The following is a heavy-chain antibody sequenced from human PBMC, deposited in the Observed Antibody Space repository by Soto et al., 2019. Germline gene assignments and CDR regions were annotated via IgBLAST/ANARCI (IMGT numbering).Heavy chain of an antibody. D-gene: IGHD2-21*02. CDR3: ARTALGWFDH. CDR2: MYYSGSS. Sequence: PXETLSLTCSVAGSSINNYYGSWVRQPPGKGLEWIGYMYYSGSSNYNSSLKSRVTISVDTSKNQLSLKLSSVTAADTAVYYCARTALGWFDHWGQGTLVTVSS. J-gene: IGHJ5*02. V-gene: IGHV4-59*01. CDR1: GSSINNYY.